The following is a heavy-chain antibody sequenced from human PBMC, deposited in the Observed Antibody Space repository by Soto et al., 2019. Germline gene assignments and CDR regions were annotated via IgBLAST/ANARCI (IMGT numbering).Heavy chain of an antibody. D-gene: IGHD3-3*01. J-gene: IGHJ1*01. CDR3: ALSHPTTGSVFAGYFQH. CDR1: GFSLSTSGVG. V-gene: IGHV2-5*02. Sequence: GSGPTLVNPTQTLTLTCTFSGFSLSTSGVGVGWIRQPPGKALEWLALIYWDDDKRYSPSLKSRLTITKDTSKNQVVLTMTNMDPVDTATYYCALSHPTTGSVFAGYFQHWGQGTLVTVSS. CDR2: IYWDDDK.